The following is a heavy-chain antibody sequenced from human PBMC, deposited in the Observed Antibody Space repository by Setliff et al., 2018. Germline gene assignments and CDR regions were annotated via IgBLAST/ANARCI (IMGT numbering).Heavy chain of an antibody. Sequence: ASVKVSCKTSGYTFTTYGISWLRQAPGQGLEWMGWTSVYGGDASYVQKFQGRVTMTADTPTSTVYMELRSLRSDDTAVYFCARDPTNHFWSAYWPFWGQGTLVTVSS. CDR3: ARDPTNHFWSAYWPF. J-gene: IGHJ4*02. CDR2: TSVYGGDA. CDR1: GYTFTTYG. D-gene: IGHD3-3*02. V-gene: IGHV1-18*01.